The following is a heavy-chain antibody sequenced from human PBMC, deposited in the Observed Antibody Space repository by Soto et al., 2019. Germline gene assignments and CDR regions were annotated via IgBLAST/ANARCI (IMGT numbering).Heavy chain of an antibody. Sequence: QMQLVQSGAEVKKTGSSVTVSCKALGNTFTYRYLHWVRQAPGQALEWMGWITPFSGDVHYAQKFQERATITRDRSITTAYMQMSSLRSEDTAMYFCAGGGAGSGPFTWELPDHWGQGTLVTVSS. CDR2: ITPFSGDV. CDR1: GNTFTYRY. CDR3: AGGGAGSGPFTWELPDH. J-gene: IGHJ4*02. V-gene: IGHV1-45*02. D-gene: IGHD1-26*01.